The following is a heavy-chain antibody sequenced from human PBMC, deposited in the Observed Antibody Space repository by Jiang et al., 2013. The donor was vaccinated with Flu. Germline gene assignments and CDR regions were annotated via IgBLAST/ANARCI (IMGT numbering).Heavy chain of an antibody. D-gene: IGHD2-21*02. CDR2: SNPSGGTK. V-gene: IGHV1-46*01. CDR1: GYIFTMYF. CDR3: ARALTENHDAFDI. J-gene: IGHJ3*02. Sequence: SGAEVKKPGASVRISCKTSGYIFTMYFVHWVRQVPGQGLEWVGLSNPSGGTKNYAQKFQDRVTMTRDTSTSTFYMELSGLRPEDTALFYCARALTENHDAFDIWGQGTMVTVSS.